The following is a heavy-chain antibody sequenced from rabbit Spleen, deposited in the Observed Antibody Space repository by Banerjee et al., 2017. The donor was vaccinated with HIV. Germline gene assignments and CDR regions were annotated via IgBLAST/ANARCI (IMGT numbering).Heavy chain of an antibody. V-gene: IGHV1S7*01. CDR1: GFTLSSYY. D-gene: IGHD8-1*01. CDR3: ARDGAGGSYFAL. J-gene: IGHJ6*01. CDR2: IDPVFGIT. Sequence: QLEESAGGLVQPGGSLKLSCKASGFTLSSYYMNWVRQAPGKRLEWIGYIDPVFGITYYANWVNGRFSISRENAQNTVFLQMTSLTAADTATYFCARDGAGGSYFALWGPGTLVTVS.